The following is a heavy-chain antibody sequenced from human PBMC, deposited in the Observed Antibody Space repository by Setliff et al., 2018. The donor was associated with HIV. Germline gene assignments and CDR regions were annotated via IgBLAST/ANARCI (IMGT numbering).Heavy chain of an antibody. Sequence: SETLSLTCSVSGGSISNYYWSWIRQPPGKGLEWIGYIYYSGSTNYNPSLKSRVTISVDTSKNQFSLNLSSVTAADAAVYYCAARPAAEFFEHWGQGTLVTVSS. CDR1: GGSISNYY. CDR2: IYYSGST. V-gene: IGHV4-59*08. CDR3: AARPAAEFFEH. J-gene: IGHJ4*02. D-gene: IGHD6-25*01.